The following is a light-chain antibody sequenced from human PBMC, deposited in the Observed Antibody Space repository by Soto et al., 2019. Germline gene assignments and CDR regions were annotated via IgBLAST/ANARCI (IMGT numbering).Light chain of an antibody. J-gene: IGKJ1*01. CDR1: QSVSSNY. Sequence: VVLAESPSTQSLSPGERATLSCRASQSVSSNYLAWYQQKPGQAPRPLIYGASSRATGIPDRFSGSGAGTDFTLTISRLEPEDFAVYYCQQYGSSPWTFGQGSKVDIK. V-gene: IGKV3-20*01. CDR2: GAS. CDR3: QQYGSSPWT.